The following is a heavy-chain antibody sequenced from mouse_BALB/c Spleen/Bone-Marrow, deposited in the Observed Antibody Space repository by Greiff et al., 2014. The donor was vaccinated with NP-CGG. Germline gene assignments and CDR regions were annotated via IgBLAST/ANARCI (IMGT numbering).Heavy chain of an antibody. CDR2: IHPNSGNT. V-gene: IGHV1S130*01. D-gene: IGHD2-14*01. CDR1: GYTFTSSW. CDR3: ARHHRYAYYFDY. J-gene: IGHJ2*01. Sequence: QVQLQQSGSVLVRPGASVKLSCKASGYTFTSSWMHWAKPRPGQGPEGIGEIHPNSGNTNYNEKFKGEATLTVDTSSSTAYVDLSSLTSEDSAVYYCARHHRYAYYFDYWGQGTTLTVSS.